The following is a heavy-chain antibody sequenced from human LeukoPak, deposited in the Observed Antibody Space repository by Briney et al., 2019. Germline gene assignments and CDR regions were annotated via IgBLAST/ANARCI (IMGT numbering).Heavy chain of an antibody. D-gene: IGHD7-27*01. CDR2: LSPNSGDT. J-gene: IGHJ4*02. V-gene: IGHV1-8*01. CDR1: GYTFTTHD. Sequence: ASVKVSCKTSGYTFTTHDINWVRQAPGQGLEWMGWLSPNSGDTGYAQKFQGRVTMTSDSSISTAFMELSSLRSEDTAIYYCVRTPPNWGFDYWGQGTLVTVSS. CDR3: VRTPPNWGFDY.